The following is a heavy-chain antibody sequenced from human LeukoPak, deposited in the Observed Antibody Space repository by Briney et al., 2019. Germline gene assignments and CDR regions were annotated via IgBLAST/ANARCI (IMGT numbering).Heavy chain of an antibody. CDR1: GYTFTSYD. J-gene: IGHJ6*02. D-gene: IGHD4-11*01. Sequence: ASVKVSCKASGYTFTSYDINWVRQATGQGLEWMGWMNPNSGNTGYAQKFQGRVTMTRNTSISTAYMELSSLRSEDTAVYYCARKMTTANYYYYYGMDVWGQGTTVTVPS. V-gene: IGHV1-8*01. CDR2: MNPNSGNT. CDR3: ARKMTTANYYYYYGMDV.